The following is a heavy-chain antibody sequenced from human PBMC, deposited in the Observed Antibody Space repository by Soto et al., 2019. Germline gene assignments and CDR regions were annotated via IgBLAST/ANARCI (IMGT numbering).Heavy chain of an antibody. J-gene: IGHJ6*02. V-gene: IGHV4-39*01. CDR1: GGSISSSSYY. D-gene: IGHD6-6*01. CDR3: ARHDDSSGGSSSPYYYYYYGMDV. CDR2: IYYSGST. Sequence: SETLSLTCTVSGGSISSSSYYWGWIRQPPGKGLEWIGSIYYSGSTYYNPSLKSRVTISVDTSKNQFSLKLSSVTAADTAVYYCARHDDSSGGSSSPYYYYYYGMDVWGQGTTVTVSS.